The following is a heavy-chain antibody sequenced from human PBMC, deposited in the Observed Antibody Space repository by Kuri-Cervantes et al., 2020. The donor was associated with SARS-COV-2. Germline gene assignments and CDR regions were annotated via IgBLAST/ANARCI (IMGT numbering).Heavy chain of an antibody. CDR2: ISGSGSYI. D-gene: IGHD2-21*01. CDR1: GFTLTKYT. J-gene: IGHJ6*03. CDR3: ARVAGEGPIYYYYMDV. V-gene: IGHV3-21*01. Sequence: GGSLRLSCVASGFTLTKYTMNWVRQAPGKALEWVSSISGSGSYIYYADSVKGRFTISRDDAKNSLYLQMNSLRGEDTAVYYCARVAGEGPIYYYYMDVWGKGTTVTVSS.